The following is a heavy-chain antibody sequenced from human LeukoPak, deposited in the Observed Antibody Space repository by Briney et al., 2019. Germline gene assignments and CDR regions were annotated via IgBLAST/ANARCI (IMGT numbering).Heavy chain of an antibody. D-gene: IGHD6-19*01. Sequence: SETLSLTCTVSGGSISSYYWSWIRQPPGKGLEWIGYIYYSGSTNYNPSLKSRVTISVDTSKNQFSLKLSSVTAADTAVYYCARSEQWLAPDYWGQGTLVTVSS. CDR1: GGSISSYY. V-gene: IGHV4-59*01. J-gene: IGHJ4*02. CDR2: IYYSGST. CDR3: ARSEQWLAPDY.